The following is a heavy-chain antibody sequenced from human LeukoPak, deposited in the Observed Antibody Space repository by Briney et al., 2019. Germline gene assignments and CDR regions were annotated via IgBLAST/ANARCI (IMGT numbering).Heavy chain of an antibody. J-gene: IGHJ4*02. CDR3: ARFPITIFGVVIPRTTD. CDR1: GGTFSSYA. V-gene: IGHV1-69*04. D-gene: IGHD3-3*01. CDR2: IIPILGIA. Sequence: SVKVPCKASGGTFSSYAISWVRQAPGQGLEWMGRIIPILGIANYAQKFQGRVTITADKSTSTAYMELSSLRPEDTAVYYCARFPITIFGVVIPRTTDWGQGTLVTVSS.